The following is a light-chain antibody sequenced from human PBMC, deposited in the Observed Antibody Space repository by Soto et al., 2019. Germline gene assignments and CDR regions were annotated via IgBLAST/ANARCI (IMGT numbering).Light chain of an antibody. CDR3: QQSYSTPYT. Sequence: DIQMTQSPSSLSASVGDRVTITCRASQSFSSNLNWYQQNPGKATNLLIYAASSLQSGVPSRFSGSGSGTDFTLTIISLQPEDFATYYCQQSYSTPYTFGQGTKLEIK. J-gene: IGKJ2*01. V-gene: IGKV1-39*01. CDR2: AAS. CDR1: QSFSSN.